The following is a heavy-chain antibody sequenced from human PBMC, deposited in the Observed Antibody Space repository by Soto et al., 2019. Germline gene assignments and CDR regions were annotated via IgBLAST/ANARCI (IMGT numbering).Heavy chain of an antibody. Sequence: SEPKSLTSAVYGAYFRGHYWRRISKKKGKGLEWIGEINHSGSTNYNPSLKSRVTISVDTSKNQFSLKLSSVTAADTAVYYCARVRLIRSSQFYYYYYGMDVWGQGTTVTGSS. CDR1: GAYFRGHY. V-gene: IGHV4-34*01. CDR2: INHSGST. CDR3: ARVRLIRSSQFYYYYYGMDV. J-gene: IGHJ6*02. D-gene: IGHD6-6*01.